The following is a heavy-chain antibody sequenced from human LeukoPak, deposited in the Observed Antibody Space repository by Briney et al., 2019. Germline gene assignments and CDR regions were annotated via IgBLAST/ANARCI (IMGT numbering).Heavy chain of an antibody. V-gene: IGHV3-49*03. CDR1: GLMFGDFG. CDR3: TRDRTWGGEWEPIRY. D-gene: IGHD1-26*01. CDR2: IRSKAYGGTI. J-gene: IGHJ4*02. Sequence: GGSLRLSCTGSGLMFGDFGLSWFRQAPGKGLEWVGFIRSKAYGGTIEYAASVKGRFTISRDDSKSIAYLQMNSLKTEGTAVYYCTRDRTWGGEWEPIRYWGQGTLVTVSS.